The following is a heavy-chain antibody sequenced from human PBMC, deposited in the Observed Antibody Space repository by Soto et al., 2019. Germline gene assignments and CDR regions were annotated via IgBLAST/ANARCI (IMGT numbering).Heavy chain of an antibody. D-gene: IGHD5-18*01. V-gene: IGHV4-34*01. CDR2: INHSGST. J-gene: IGHJ4*02. CDR3: ARGTRLPPAMVSHYFDY. Sequence: SETLSLTCAVYGGSFSGYYWIWIRQPPGKGLEWIGEINHSGSTNYNPSLKSRVTISVDTSKNQFSLKLSSVTAADAAVYYCARGTRLPPAMVSHYFDYWGQGTLVTVSS. CDR1: GGSFSGYY.